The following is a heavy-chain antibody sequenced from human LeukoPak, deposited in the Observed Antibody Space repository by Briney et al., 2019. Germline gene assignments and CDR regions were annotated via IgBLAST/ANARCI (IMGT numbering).Heavy chain of an antibody. CDR3: ASSDWYGAFDI. Sequence: GVSLRLSCAASGFTFSSNWMHWVRQAPGKGLVWVSRNNSDGSSTSYADSVKARFTISRDNAKNTLYLQMNSLRAEDTAVYYCASSDWYGAFDIWGQGTMVTVSS. J-gene: IGHJ3*02. CDR1: GFTFSSNW. V-gene: IGHV3-74*01. CDR2: NNSDGSST. D-gene: IGHD3-9*01.